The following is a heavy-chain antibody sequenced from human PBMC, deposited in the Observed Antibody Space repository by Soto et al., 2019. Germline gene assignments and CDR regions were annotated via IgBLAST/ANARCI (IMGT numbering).Heavy chain of an antibody. V-gene: IGHV3-64*01. CDR1: GFTFSSYA. CDR2: ISSNGGST. CDR3: ARAPSSTGPLGR. D-gene: IGHD4-17*01. Sequence: GGSLRLSCAASGFTFSSYAMHWVRQAPGKGLEYVSAISSNGGSTYYANSVKGRFTISRDNSKNTLYLQMGSLRAEDMAVYYCARAPSSTGPLGRWGQGTLVTVSS. J-gene: IGHJ4*02.